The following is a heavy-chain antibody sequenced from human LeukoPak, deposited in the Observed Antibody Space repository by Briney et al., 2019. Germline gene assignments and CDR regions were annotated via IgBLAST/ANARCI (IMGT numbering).Heavy chain of an antibody. J-gene: IGHJ4*02. Sequence: PGGSLRLSCAASGFTVSSNYMSWVRQAPGKGLEWFSAISGSGGSTYYADSVKGRFTISRDNSKNTLYLQMNSLRAEDTAVYYCAKDEYYYDSSGDFDYWGQGTLVTVSS. D-gene: IGHD3-22*01. V-gene: IGHV3-23*01. CDR1: GFTVSSNY. CDR3: AKDEYYYDSSGDFDY. CDR2: ISGSGGST.